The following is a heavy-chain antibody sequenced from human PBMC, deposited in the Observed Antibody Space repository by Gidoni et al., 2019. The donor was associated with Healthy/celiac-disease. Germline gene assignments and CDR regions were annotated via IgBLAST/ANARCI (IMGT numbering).Heavy chain of an antibody. V-gene: IGHV3-30*04. CDR2: ISYDGSNK. Sequence: QVQLVASVGGVVQPGRSLRLPCAASVFTFSSYAMTWVRQAPGKGLEWVAVISYDGSNKYDADAVKGRFTIARDNYKNTLYMQMNSLRAEDTAVYYCASGSGLVTLGEYWGQGTMVTVSS. J-gene: IGHJ4*02. CDR3: ASGSGLVTLGEY. D-gene: IGHD3-3*01. CDR1: VFTFSSYA.